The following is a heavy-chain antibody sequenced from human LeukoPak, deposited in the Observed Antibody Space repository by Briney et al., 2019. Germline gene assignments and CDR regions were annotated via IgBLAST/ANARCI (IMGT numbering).Heavy chain of an antibody. V-gene: IGHV3-7*01. CDR1: GFTFSSYW. D-gene: IGHD1-14*01. J-gene: IGHJ4*02. CDR2: IKQDGSEK. Sequence: PGGSLRLSCAASGFTFSSYWMSWVRQAPGKGLEWLANIKQDGSEKYYVDFVKGRFTISRDNAKNSLYLQMNSLRAEDTAVYYCATETNGRHYDYWGQGTLLTVSS. CDR3: ATETNGRHYDY.